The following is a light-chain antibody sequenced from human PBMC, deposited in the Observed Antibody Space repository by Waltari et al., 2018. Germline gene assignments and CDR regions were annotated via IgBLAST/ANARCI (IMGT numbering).Light chain of an antibody. J-gene: IGKJ4*01. CDR2: DAS. V-gene: IGKV3D-15*01. CDR1: QSVTTN. CDR3: QQYYDWPRT. Sequence: EIVMTQSPATLSVSPGEGGALSCRASQSVTTNLAWYQQRPGQAPRLLIYDASSRAAGVPARFSGSGSGTEFTLTISSLQSEDFAVYYCQQYYDWPRTFGGGTKVDIK.